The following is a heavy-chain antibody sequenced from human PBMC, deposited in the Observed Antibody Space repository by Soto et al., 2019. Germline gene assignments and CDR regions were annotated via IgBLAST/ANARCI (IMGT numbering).Heavy chain of an antibody. CDR2: LDHTGST. D-gene: IGHD5-12*01. V-gene: IGHV4-34*01. CDR3: ARGDGKWLQYWAFDI. CDR1: GGSFIGYY. J-gene: IGHJ3*02. Sequence: SETLSLTCGVYGGSFIGYYLTWIRQPPGKGLEWIGELDHTGSTNYNPSLKSRGTISVDRSKNQFSLNLGSVTAAETAVSYSARGDGKWLQYWAFDIWGQGTMVTVSS.